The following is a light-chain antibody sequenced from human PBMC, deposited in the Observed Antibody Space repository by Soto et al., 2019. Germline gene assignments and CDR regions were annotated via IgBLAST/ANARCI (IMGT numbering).Light chain of an antibody. V-gene: IGKV1-9*01. CDR3: QQLKSYPLT. CDR2: GAF. CDR1: QVIDNS. Sequence: SPLTQSPSSLSASRGETVTNTFRTSQVIDNSLVWPQKKPGKAPKLLIHGAFTLQGGVPSRFSGSGSGIDFTLTISSLQPEDFATYYCQQLKSYPLTFGGGTKVDIK. J-gene: IGKJ4*01.